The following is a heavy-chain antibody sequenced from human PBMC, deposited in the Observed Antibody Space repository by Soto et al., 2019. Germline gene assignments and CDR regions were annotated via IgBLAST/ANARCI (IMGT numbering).Heavy chain of an antibody. D-gene: IGHD3-9*01. CDR1: GFAFSDST. J-gene: IGHJ6*04. V-gene: IGHV3-73*01. CDR3: TRPGPDMG. Sequence: EVQLVESGGGLVQPGGSLKLSCAASGFAFSDSTMQWVRQASGRGLEWVGRIRNKPNNYATEYAASVKGRFTISRDDSRNTAYLQMNSLKTEDSAVYFCTRPGPDMGWGKGTTVTVSS. CDR2: IRNKPNNYAT.